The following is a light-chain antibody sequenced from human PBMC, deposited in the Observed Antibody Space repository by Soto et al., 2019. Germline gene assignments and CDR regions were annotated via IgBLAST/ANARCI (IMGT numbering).Light chain of an antibody. Sequence: EIVMTQSPATLSVSPGERATLSCRASQSVSSNLAWYQQKPGQAPRLLIYGASTRATGIPARFSGSGSGTEFTLTISSLQSEDFAVYYCQQYNNWPPFGQGTKVDIX. J-gene: IGKJ1*01. CDR2: GAS. CDR1: QSVSSN. CDR3: QQYNNWPP. V-gene: IGKV3-15*01.